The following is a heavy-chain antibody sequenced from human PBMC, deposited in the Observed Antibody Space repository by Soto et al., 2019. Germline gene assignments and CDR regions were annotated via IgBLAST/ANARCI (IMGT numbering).Heavy chain of an antibody. J-gene: IGHJ5*02. CDR1: GFTLSSFA. CDR3: ARSKISSSWLSDP. CDR2: ISASGSRS. D-gene: IGHD6-13*01. Sequence: LRLSCAASGFTLSSFAMGWVRQAPGKGLEWVSDISASGSRSSYADSVKGRFTISRDNSKNTLYLQMNSLRAEDTAVYYCARSKISSSWLSDPWGQGTLVTVSS. V-gene: IGHV3-23*01.